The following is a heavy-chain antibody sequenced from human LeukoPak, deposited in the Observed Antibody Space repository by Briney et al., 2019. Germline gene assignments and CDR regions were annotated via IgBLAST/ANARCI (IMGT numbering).Heavy chain of an antibody. CDR1: GYSISSGYY. D-gene: IGHD6-19*01. V-gene: IGHV4-38-2*01. CDR2: IYYSGST. CDR3: ARVGSSGWFWYFDL. J-gene: IGHJ2*01. Sequence: SETLSLTCAVSGYSISSGYYWGWIRQPPGKGLEWIGSIYYSGSTYYNPSLKSRVTISVDTSKNQFSLKLSSVTAADTAVYYCARVGSSGWFWYFDLWGRGTLVTVSS.